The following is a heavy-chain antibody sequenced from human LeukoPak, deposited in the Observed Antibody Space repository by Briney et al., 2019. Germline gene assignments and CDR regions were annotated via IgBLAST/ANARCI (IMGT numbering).Heavy chain of an antibody. Sequence: ASVKVSFKASGYTFTTYYMHWVRQAPGQGLEWMGIINPSGGSTSYAQKFQGRVTMTRDTSTSTIYMELSSLRSEDTAVYYCASWFSGHCSGGSCKGWDWGQGTLVTVSS. J-gene: IGHJ4*02. V-gene: IGHV1-46*01. CDR1: GYTFTTYY. D-gene: IGHD2-15*01. CDR3: ASWFSGHCSGGSCKGWD. CDR2: INPSGGST.